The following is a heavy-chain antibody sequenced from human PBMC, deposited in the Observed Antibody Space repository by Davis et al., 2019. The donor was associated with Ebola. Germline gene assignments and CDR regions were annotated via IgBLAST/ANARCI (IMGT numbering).Heavy chain of an antibody. CDR3: ARAPDYYGSGSYYSGWFDP. CDR1: GYTFTSYG. J-gene: IGHJ5*02. CDR2: ISAYNGNT. V-gene: IGHV1-18*01. Sequence: AASVKVSCKASGYTFTSYGISWVRQAPGQGLEWMGWISAYNGNTNYAQKLQGRVTMTTDTSTSTAYKELRSLRSDDTAVYYCARAPDYYGSGSYYSGWFDPWGQGTLVTVSS. D-gene: IGHD3-10*01.